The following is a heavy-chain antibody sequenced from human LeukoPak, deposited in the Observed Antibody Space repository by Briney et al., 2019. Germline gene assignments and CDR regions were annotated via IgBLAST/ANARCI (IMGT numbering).Heavy chain of an antibody. D-gene: IGHD5-18*01. Sequence: PGGSLRLSCAASGFTFSSYGMHWVRQAPGKGLEWVAFIRYDGSNKYYADSVKGRFTISRDNSKNTLYLQMNSLRAEDTAVYYCAKDTKWSWIQLWSEFDYWGQGTLVTVSS. CDR3: AKDTKWSWIQLWSEFDY. V-gene: IGHV3-30*02. CDR1: GFTFSSYG. CDR2: IRYDGSNK. J-gene: IGHJ4*02.